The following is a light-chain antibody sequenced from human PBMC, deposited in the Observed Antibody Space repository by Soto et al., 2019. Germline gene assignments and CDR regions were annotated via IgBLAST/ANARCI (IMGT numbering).Light chain of an antibody. CDR1: QSIGDS. V-gene: IGKV1-5*01. CDR2: DAS. J-gene: IGKJ5*01. CDR3: QQYGFSPIS. Sequence: EIQMTQSPSTLSASVGDRVTITCRASQSIGDSLAWYQQKDGQAPRLLIYDASTRATGVPDRFSGSGSGPEYTLTITRLEPEDFAVYSCQQYGFSPISFGQGTRLEI.